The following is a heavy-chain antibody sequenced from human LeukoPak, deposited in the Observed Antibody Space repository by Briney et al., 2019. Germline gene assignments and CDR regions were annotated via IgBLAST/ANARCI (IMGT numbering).Heavy chain of an antibody. Sequence: GGSLRLSCATSGFSLSKNGMHWVRQAPGQGLEWVAFILSDGSYEYYADSVKGRFTISRDTSRNTLFLQMNSLRTEDTAVYYCAKVVGATSSDAFDIWGQGTMVTVSS. CDR2: ILSDGSYE. CDR1: GFSLSKNG. CDR3: AKVVGATSSDAFDI. J-gene: IGHJ3*02. V-gene: IGHV3-30*02. D-gene: IGHD1-26*01.